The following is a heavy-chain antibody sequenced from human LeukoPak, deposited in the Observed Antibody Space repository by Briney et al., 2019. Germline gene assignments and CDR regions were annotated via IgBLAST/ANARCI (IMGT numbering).Heavy chain of an antibody. D-gene: IGHD5-12*01. J-gene: IGHJ4*02. CDR1: GFTFSSFE. Sequence: GGSLRLSCAASGFTFSSFEMNWVRQAPGKGLEWISYISSSGSTIYYAGSVRGRFTISRDNAKNSLYLQMNSLRAEDTAVYYCTRDREEYSGSDYGESFDYWGQGTLVTVSS. CDR2: ISSSGSTI. V-gene: IGHV3-48*03. CDR3: TRDREEYSGSDYGESFDY.